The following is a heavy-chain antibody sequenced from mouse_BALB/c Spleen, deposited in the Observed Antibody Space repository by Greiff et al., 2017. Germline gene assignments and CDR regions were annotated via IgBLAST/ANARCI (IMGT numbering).Heavy chain of an antibody. CDR1: GYSFTGYF. Sequence: EVQLQQSGPELVKPGASVKISCKASGYSFTGYFMNWVMQSHGKSLEWIGRINPYNGDTFYNQKFKGKATLTADTSSSTAYMQLSSLTSEDSAVYFCARFPSMDWGQGTTLTVSS. D-gene: IGHD1-1*02. J-gene: IGHJ2*01. CDR3: ARFPSMD. CDR2: INPYNGDT. V-gene: IGHV1-20*01.